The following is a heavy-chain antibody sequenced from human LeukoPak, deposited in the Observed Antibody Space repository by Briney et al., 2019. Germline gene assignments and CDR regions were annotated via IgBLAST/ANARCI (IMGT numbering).Heavy chain of an antibody. CDR3: ARKAYGLDV. Sequence: GGSLRLSCAPSGFTFSSYWVSWVRQAPGKGLEWVANIKQDGSEKYYVDSVKGRFTIYRDNGKNSLYLQMNSLRAEDTAVYYCARKAYGLDVWGKGTTVTVSS. CDR1: GFTFSSYW. CDR2: IKQDGSEK. J-gene: IGHJ6*04. V-gene: IGHV3-7*03.